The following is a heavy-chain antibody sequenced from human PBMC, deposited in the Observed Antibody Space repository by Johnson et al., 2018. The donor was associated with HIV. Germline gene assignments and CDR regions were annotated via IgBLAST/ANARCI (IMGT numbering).Heavy chain of an antibody. J-gene: IGHJ3*02. CDR3: TAHYRNAFDI. CDR2: IKSKTDGGTT. D-gene: IGHD1-26*01. V-gene: IGHV3-15*01. CDR1: GFSFSNAW. Sequence: VQLVESGGGLLKPGESLRLSCAASGFSFSNAWMNWVRQAPGKGLEWVGRIKSKTDGGTTDYAAPVKGRFTLSRDDSKNTLFLQMNSLKTEDTALYYCTAHYRNAFDIWGQGTMVTVSS.